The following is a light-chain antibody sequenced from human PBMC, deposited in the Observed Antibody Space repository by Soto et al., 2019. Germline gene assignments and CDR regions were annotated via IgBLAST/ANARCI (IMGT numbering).Light chain of an antibody. Sequence: DIQMTQSPSSLSASVGDRVTINCRASQNINSYLNWYQHKPGNAPKLLIYATSSLQSGVPSRFSGSGSGTDFTLTISSLHLEDFATYYCQQNYNTLPITFGQGTRLEIK. CDR3: QQNYNTLPIT. J-gene: IGKJ5*01. V-gene: IGKV1-39*01. CDR2: ATS. CDR1: QNINSY.